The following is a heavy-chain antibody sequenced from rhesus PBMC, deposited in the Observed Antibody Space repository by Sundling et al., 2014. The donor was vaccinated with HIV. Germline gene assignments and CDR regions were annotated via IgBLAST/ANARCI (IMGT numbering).Heavy chain of an antibody. J-gene: IGHJ4*01. CDR2: INGNSGDT. V-gene: IGHV4-80*01. Sequence: QVQLQESGPGLVKPSETLSLTCTVSGASISRYWWTWIRQPPGKGLEWIGEINGNSGDTNYNPSLKSRVTISRDRSKNHFSLKLSSVTAADTAVYYCAIIEQGRYSDSFDYWGQGVLVTVSS. CDR3: AIIEQGRYSDSFDY. CDR1: GASISRYW. D-gene: IGHD3-16*01.